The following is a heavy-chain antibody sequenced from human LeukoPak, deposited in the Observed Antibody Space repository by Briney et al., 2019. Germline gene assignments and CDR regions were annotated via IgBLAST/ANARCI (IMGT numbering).Heavy chain of an antibody. Sequence: SVKVSCKASGGTFSSYAISWVRQAPGQGLEWMGGIIPIFGTANYAQKFQGRVTITADESTSTAYMELSSLRSEDTAVYYCARDNWNYGSSMDVWGQGTTVTVSS. D-gene: IGHD1-7*01. CDR2: IIPIFGTA. V-gene: IGHV1-69*13. CDR3: ARDNWNYGSSMDV. CDR1: GGTFSSYA. J-gene: IGHJ6*02.